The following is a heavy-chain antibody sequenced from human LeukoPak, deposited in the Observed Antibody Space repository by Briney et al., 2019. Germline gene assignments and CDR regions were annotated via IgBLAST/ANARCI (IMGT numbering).Heavy chain of an antibody. CDR1: GGSISSSSYY. Sequence: SETLSLTCTVSGGSISSSSYYWGWIRQPPGKGLEWIRSIYYSGSTYYNPSLKSRVTISVDTSKNQFSLKLSSVTAADTAVYYCTRGVGNDYWGQGTLVTVSS. CDR3: TRGVGNDY. CDR2: IYYSGST. J-gene: IGHJ4*02. D-gene: IGHD1-26*01. V-gene: IGHV4-39*07.